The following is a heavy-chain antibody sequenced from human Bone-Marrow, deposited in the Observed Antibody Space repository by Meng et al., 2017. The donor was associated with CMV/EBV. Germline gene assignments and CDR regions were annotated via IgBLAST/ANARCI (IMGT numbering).Heavy chain of an antibody. CDR1: GFTFSDYY. D-gene: IGHD7-27*01. J-gene: IGHJ4*02. CDR3: ARVTNWESSDIYYFDY. Sequence: GESLKISCAASGFTFSDYYMSWIRQAPGKGLEWVSYISSSGSTIYYADSVKGRFTISRDNAKNSLYLQMNSLRAEDTAVYYCARVTNWESSDIYYFDYWGQGTLVTVSS. CDR2: ISSSGSTI. V-gene: IGHV3-11*04.